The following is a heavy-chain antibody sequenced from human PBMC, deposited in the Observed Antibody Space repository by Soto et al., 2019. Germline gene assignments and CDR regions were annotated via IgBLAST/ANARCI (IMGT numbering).Heavy chain of an antibody. J-gene: IGHJ6*02. CDR1: GDSISSTFW. Sequence: SETLSLTCRVSGDSISSTFWWTWVRQPPGKGLEWIGEVYHSGSTNYNPSLKSRVTISVDTSKNQFSLKLSSVTAADTAVYYCAREGVSSSWYYYYALDVWGQGTTVTVSS. CDR2: VYHSGST. V-gene: IGHV4-4*02. CDR3: AREGVSSSWYYYYALDV. D-gene: IGHD6-13*01.